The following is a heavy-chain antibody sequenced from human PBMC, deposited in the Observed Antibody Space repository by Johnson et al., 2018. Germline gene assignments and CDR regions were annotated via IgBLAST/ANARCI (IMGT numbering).Heavy chain of an antibody. V-gene: IGHV3-23*04. CDR3: AKDLLGYSYGTDAFAI. CDR2: ISGSGGSP. J-gene: IGHJ3*02. CDR1: GFTLSSYA. D-gene: IGHD5-18*01. Sequence: VQLVESGGGLVQXGGSLRLXCAASGFTLSSYAMSWVRQAPGKGLEWVSAISGSGGSPYYADSVKGRFTTSRDNSKNTLYLQMNSLKAEDTAVYYCAKDLLGYSYGTDAFAIWGQGAMVTVSS.